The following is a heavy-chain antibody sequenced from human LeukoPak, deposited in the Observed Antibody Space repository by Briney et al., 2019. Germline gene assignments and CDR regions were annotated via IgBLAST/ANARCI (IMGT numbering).Heavy chain of an antibody. D-gene: IGHD6-13*01. CDR3: ARDTADWAAAALFDY. CDR1: GYTFTGYY. V-gene: IGHV1-2*02. Sequence: SVKVSCKASGYTFTGYYMHWVRQAPGQGLEGMGWINPNSGGTNYAQKFQGRVTMTRDTSISTAYMELSRLRSDDTAVYYCARDTADWAAAALFDYWGQGTLVTVSS. J-gene: IGHJ4*02. CDR2: INPNSGGT.